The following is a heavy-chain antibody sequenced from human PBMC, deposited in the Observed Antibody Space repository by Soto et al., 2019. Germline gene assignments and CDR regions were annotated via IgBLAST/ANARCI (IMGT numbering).Heavy chain of an antibody. V-gene: IGHV4-30-4*01. CDR3: ARGGYDTSGQTFIGWGPDC. J-gene: IGHJ4*02. D-gene: IGHD3-22*01. Sequence: HVQLQESGPGPVTPSQTLSLSCTVSGVSITSGSYYWTWVRQSPGKGLEWIGYRYYSVNTYYNPSLNSRATISVDTSKNQFFLKLTSVTAADTAVYYCARGGYDTSGQTFIGWGPDCWGQGTLVTVSS. CDR2: RYYSVNT. CDR1: GVSITSGSYY.